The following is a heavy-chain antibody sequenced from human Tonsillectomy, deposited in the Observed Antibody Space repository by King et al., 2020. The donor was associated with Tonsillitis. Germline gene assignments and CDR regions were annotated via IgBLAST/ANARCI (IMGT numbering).Heavy chain of an antibody. CDR2: ISGSGGSK. CDR3: AKDLPTTYYYYCGMDV. Sequence: VQLVESGGGLVQPGGSLRLSCAASGFTFSSYAMSWVRQAPGKGLEWVAAISGSGGSKYYADSVKGRFTISRDNSKNTLYLQMNSLRAEDTAIYYCAKDLPTTYYYYCGMDVWGQGTTVTASS. J-gene: IGHJ6*02. D-gene: IGHD1-14*01. CDR1: GFTFSSYA. V-gene: IGHV3-23*04.